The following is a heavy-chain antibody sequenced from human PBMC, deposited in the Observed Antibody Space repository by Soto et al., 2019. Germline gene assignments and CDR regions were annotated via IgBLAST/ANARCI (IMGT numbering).Heavy chain of an antibody. Sequence: ASVKVSCKPSGGTFGSYAISWVRQAPGQGLEWMGGIIPFFGSPNYAQKFQGRVTITADESTSTAYMELTSLRSEDTAVYYRARYCSSTTCRKYHYYGMDVWGQGTTVTVSS. CDR2: IIPFFGSP. CDR1: GGTFGSYA. J-gene: IGHJ6*02. CDR3: ARYCSSTTCRKYHYYGMDV. D-gene: IGHD2-2*01. V-gene: IGHV1-69*13.